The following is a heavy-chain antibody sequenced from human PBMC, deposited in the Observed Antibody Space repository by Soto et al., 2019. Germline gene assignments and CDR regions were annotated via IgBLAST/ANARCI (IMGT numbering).Heavy chain of an antibody. J-gene: IGHJ4*02. CDR3: ARVDTAMAAMGLDY. D-gene: IGHD5-18*01. V-gene: IGHV4-31*03. CDR2: IYYSGST. CDR1: GGSISSGGYY. Sequence: QVQLQESGPGLVKPSQTLSLTCTVSGGSISSGGYYWSWIRQHPGKGLEWIGYIYYSGSTYYNPSLKSRVTISVDTSKNQFSLKLSSATAADTAVYYCARVDTAMAAMGLDYWGQGTLVTVSS.